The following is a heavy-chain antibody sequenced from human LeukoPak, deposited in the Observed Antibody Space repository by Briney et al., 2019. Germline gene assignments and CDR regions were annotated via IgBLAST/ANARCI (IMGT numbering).Heavy chain of an antibody. Sequence: GGSLRLSCAASGSTFSSYGMHWVRQAPGKGLEWVAFIRYDGSNKYYADSVKGRFTISRDNSKNTLYLQMNSLRAEATAVYYCANSQGYGDYVDAFDIWGQGTMVTVSS. CDR1: GSTFSSYG. J-gene: IGHJ3*02. V-gene: IGHV3-30*02. CDR2: IRYDGSNK. CDR3: ANSQGYGDYVDAFDI. D-gene: IGHD4-17*01.